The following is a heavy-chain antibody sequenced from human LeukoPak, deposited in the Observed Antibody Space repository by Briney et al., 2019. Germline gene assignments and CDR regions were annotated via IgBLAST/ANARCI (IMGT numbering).Heavy chain of an antibody. V-gene: IGHV1-24*01. CDR2: FDPEDGET. CDR3: AATVPDSSGYCYGY. Sequence: ASVKVPCKVSGYTLTELSMHWVRHAPGKGLEWMGGFDPEDGETIYAQKFQGRVTMTEDTSTDTAYMELSSLRSEDTAVYYCAATVPDSSGYCYGYWGQGTLVTVSS. CDR1: GYTLTELS. J-gene: IGHJ4*02. D-gene: IGHD3-22*01.